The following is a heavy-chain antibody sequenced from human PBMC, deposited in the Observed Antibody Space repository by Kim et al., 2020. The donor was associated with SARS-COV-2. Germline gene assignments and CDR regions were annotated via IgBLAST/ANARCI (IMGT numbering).Heavy chain of an antibody. V-gene: IGHV4-59*01. D-gene: IGHD5-12*01. Sequence: NDKPALKSRVTISVDTSKNQFALKLSSVTAADTAVYYCARDRSGYDSWFDPWGQGTLVIVSS. J-gene: IGHJ5*02. CDR3: ARDRSGYDSWFDP.